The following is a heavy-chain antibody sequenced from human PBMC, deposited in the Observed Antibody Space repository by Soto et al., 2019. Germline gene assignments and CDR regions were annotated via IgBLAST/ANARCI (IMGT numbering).Heavy chain of an antibody. Sequence: QVQLVESGGGVVQPGRSLRLSCAASGFTFSSYGMHWVRQAPGKGLEWVAVIWYDGSNKYYADSVKGRFTISRDNSKNTLYLQMNSLRAEDMAVYYCARDGRPRVDTAMVGVGYFDYWGQGTLVTVSS. CDR1: GFTFSSYG. D-gene: IGHD5-18*01. J-gene: IGHJ4*02. CDR3: ARDGRPRVDTAMVGVGYFDY. V-gene: IGHV3-33*01. CDR2: IWYDGSNK.